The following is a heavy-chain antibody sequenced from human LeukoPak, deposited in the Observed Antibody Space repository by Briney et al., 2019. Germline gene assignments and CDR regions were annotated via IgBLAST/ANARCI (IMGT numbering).Heavy chain of an antibody. D-gene: IGHD3-10*01. CDR1: GFTFSSYA. CDR2: ISGSGGST. V-gene: IGHV3-23*01. CDR3: AKDSGSYRGFDY. J-gene: IGHJ4*02. Sequence: GGSPRLSCAASGFTFSSYAMSWVRQAPGKGLEWVSVISGSGGSTYYADSVKGRFTISRDNSKNTLYLQMNSLRAEDTAVYYCAKDSGSYRGFDYWGQGTLVTVSS.